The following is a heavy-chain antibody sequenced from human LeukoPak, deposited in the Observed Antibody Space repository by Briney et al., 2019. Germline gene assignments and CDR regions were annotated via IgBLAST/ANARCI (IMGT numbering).Heavy chain of an antibody. CDR1: GFTFSDYY. CDR3: ARDRVGASWAYYFDY. J-gene: IGHJ4*02. CDR2: ISSSGSTI. Sequence: GGSLRLSCAASGFTFSDYYMSWIRQAPGKGLEWVSYISSSGSTIYYADSVKGRFTISRDNAKNSLYLQMNSLRAEDTAVYYCARDRVGASWAYYFDYWGQGTLVTVSS. V-gene: IGHV3-11*04. D-gene: IGHD1-26*01.